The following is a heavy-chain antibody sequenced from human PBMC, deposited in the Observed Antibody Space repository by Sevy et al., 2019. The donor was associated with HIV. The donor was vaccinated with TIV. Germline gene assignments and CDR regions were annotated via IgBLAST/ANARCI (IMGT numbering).Heavy chain of an antibody. CDR3: ARGRYCSGGGCYIDF. CDR1: GFIFSGYW. J-gene: IGHJ4*02. D-gene: IGHD2-15*01. Sequence: GGSLRLSCAVPGFIFSGYWMTWVRQAPGKGLEWVANINPDGSEKYYVDSVKGRFTTSRDNAENSLFLQMSSLGAADTAFYYCARGRYCSGGGCYIDFWGQGTLVTVSS. V-gene: IGHV3-7*01. CDR2: INPDGSEK.